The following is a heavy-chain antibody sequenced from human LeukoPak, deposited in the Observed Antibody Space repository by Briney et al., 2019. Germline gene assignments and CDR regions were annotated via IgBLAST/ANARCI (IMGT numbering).Heavy chain of an antibody. V-gene: IGHV3-21*01. CDR3: ARDYGQFDY. J-gene: IGHJ4*02. CDR2: ISSSSSYI. CDR1: GFTVSSNY. D-gene: IGHD3-16*01. Sequence: PGGSLRLSCAASGFTVSSNYMSWVRQAPGKGLEWVSSISSSSSYIYYADSVKGRFTISRDNAKNSLYLQMNSLRAEDTAVYYCARDYGQFDYWGQGTLVTVTS.